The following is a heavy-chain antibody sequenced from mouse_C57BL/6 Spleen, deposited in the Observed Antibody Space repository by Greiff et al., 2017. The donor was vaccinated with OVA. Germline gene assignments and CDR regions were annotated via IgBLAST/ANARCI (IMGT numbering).Heavy chain of an antibody. CDR1: GYTFTSYW. J-gene: IGHJ1*03. CDR3: ARESSTTEYFEV. D-gene: IGHD1-1*01. Sequence: QVQLQQPGAELVKPGASVKLSCKASGYTFTSYWMHWVKQRPGQGLEWIGMIHPNSGSTNYNEKFKSKATLTVDKSSSTAYMQLSSLTSEDSAVYYCARESSTTEYFEVWGTGTTVTVSS. CDR2: IHPNSGST. V-gene: IGHV1-64*01.